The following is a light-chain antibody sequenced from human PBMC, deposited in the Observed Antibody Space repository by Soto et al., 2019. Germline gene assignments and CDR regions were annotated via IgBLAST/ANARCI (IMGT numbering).Light chain of an antibody. V-gene: IGKV3-11*01. CDR1: QSRRSN. Sequence: EIVFTQSPVTLSFSPLEIATLSCRASQSRRSNVAWYQQKPGQAPRLVIYDASNRATGISARFSGSGSGTDFTLTISSLEPEDFAVYYCQQRSNWPLFTFGPGTKVDIK. J-gene: IGKJ3*01. CDR3: QQRSNWPLFT. CDR2: DAS.